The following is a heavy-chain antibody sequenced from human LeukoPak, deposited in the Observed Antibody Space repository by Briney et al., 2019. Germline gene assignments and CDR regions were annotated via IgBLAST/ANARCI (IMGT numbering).Heavy chain of an antibody. J-gene: IGHJ5*02. CDR2: IQNSVTN. Sequence: SETLSLTCSVSGVSITTTGYYWGWIRQSPGKGLEWIGNIQNSVTNFYNPSLRSRVTMYVDTSKNEVSLNLYSVTAADTAVYFCARLIGYCSVYSCPSWGSWGQGTLVTVSS. CDR3: ARLIGYCSVYSCPSWGS. CDR1: GVSITTTGYY. D-gene: IGHD2-15*01. V-gene: IGHV4-39*01.